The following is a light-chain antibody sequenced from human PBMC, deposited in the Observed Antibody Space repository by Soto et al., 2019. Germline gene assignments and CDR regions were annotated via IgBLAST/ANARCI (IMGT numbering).Light chain of an antibody. V-gene: IGKV1-5*01. CDR1: QSISSW. J-gene: IGKJ5*01. CDR2: AAS. Sequence: DIPMTQSPSTLSASVGDRVTITYRASQSISSWLAWYQQKQGRAPKLLIYAASSLESGVPSTFSGSGSGTEFNLTISSLQPDDFATYYCQQAASFPITFGQGTRLEIK. CDR3: QQAASFPIT.